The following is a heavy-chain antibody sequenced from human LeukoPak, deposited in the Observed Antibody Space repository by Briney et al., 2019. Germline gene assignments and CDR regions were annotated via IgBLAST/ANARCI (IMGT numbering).Heavy chain of an antibody. CDR1: GGSFSGYY. V-gene: IGHV4-34*01. J-gene: IGHJ6*04. D-gene: IGHD6-6*01. CDR2: INHSGST. Sequence: PSETLSLTCAVYGGSFSGYYWSLIRQPPGKGLEWIGEINHSGSTNYNPSLKSRVTISVDTSKNQFSLKLSSVTAADTAVYYCARAHSLWYISSPMDVWGKGTTVTVSS. CDR3: ARAHSLWYISSPMDV.